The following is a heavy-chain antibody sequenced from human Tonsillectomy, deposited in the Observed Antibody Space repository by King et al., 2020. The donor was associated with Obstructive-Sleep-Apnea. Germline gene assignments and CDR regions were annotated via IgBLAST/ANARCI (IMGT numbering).Heavy chain of an antibody. CDR1: GFTFRSYW. Sequence: VQLVESGGGLVQPGGSLRLSCEASGFTFRSYWMTWVRQAPGKGLEWVANIMQDGSEKYYGDSVKGRFTISRDNARNSVYLQMNNLRAEDTAVYYCARDKGLWDYWGQGTLVTVSS. CDR2: IMQDGSEK. CDR3: ARDKGLWDY. V-gene: IGHV3-7*03. D-gene: IGHD3/OR15-3a*01. J-gene: IGHJ4*02.